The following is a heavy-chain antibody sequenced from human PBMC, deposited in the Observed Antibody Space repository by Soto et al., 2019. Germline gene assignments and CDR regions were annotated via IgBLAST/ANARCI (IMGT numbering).Heavy chain of an antibody. J-gene: IGHJ6*03. V-gene: IGHV1-3*04. CDR2: ISTYNGNT. D-gene: IGHD4-17*01. CDR3: ARTTVTASYYYMDV. CDR1: GYTFINYA. Sequence: ASVKVSCKASGYTFINYAMHWVRQAPGQRLEWMGWISTYNGNTKYAQKVQGRLTMTTDTSTSTANMELTSLRSDDTALYYCARTTVTASYYYMDVWGKGSTVTVSS.